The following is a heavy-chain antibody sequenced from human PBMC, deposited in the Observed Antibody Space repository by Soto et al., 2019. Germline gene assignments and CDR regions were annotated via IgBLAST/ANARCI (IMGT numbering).Heavy chain of an antibody. CDR1: GFTFSSYG. CDR2: ISYDGSNK. CDR3: AKDIVEYEFYYYYGMDV. J-gene: IGHJ6*02. V-gene: IGHV3-30*18. Sequence: GGSLRLSCAASGFTFSSYGMHWVRQAPGTGLEWVAVISYDGSNKYYADSVKGRFTISRDNSKNTLYLQMNSLRAEDTAVYYCAKDIVEYEFYYYYGMDVWGQGTTVTVSS. D-gene: IGHD2-15*01.